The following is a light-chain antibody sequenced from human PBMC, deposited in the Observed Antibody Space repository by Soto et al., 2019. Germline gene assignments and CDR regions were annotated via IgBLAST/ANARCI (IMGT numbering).Light chain of an antibody. CDR3: QQYHSYPLT. Sequence: DIQMTQSPSTLSASVGDRVTITCRASQSISFWLAWYQQKPGKAPNLLIYKASTLESGVPSRFSGRGSGTEFTLTISSLQPDDFATYYCQQYHSYPLTLGQGTKLEIK. J-gene: IGKJ2*01. CDR1: QSISFW. V-gene: IGKV1-5*03. CDR2: KAS.